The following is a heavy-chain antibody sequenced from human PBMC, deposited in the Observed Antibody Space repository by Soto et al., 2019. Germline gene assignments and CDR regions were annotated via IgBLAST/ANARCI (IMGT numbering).Heavy chain of an antibody. J-gene: IGHJ4*02. Sequence: EVQLLESGGGLVQPGGSLRLSCAASGFTFSSYAMSWVRQAPGKGLEWVSAISGSGGSTYYADSVKGRFTISRDNSKNTLYRQMNSLRVEDTAIYYCARAGLARGGGEYFDYWGPGTLVTVSS. V-gene: IGHV3-23*01. D-gene: IGHD3-16*01. CDR1: GFTFSSYA. CDR3: ARAGLARGGGEYFDY. CDR2: ISGSGGST.